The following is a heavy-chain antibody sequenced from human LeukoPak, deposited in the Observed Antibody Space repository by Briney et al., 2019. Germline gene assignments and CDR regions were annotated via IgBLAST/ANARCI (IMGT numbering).Heavy chain of an antibody. CDR1: GGTFSSYA. V-gene: IGHV1-69*04. Sequence: SVKVSCKASGGTFSSYAISWVRQAPGQGLEWMGRIIPILCIANYAQKFQGRVTITADKSTSTAYMELSSLRSEDTAVYYCARDLIHDSSGYYDRFFDYWGQGTLVTVSS. CDR3: ARDLIHDSSGYYDRFFDY. CDR2: IIPILCIA. J-gene: IGHJ4*02. D-gene: IGHD3-22*01.